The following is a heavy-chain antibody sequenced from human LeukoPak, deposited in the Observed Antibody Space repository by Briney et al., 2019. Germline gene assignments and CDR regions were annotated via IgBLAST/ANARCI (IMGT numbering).Heavy chain of an antibody. Sequence: SETLSLTCAVYGGSFSGYYWSWIRQPPGKGLEWIGEINHSGSANYNPSLKSRVTISVDTSKNQFSLKLSSVTAADTAVYYCARGAAYGSGREVDYWGQGTLVTVSS. J-gene: IGHJ4*02. CDR1: GGSFSGYY. D-gene: IGHD3-10*01. CDR2: INHSGSA. CDR3: ARGAAYGSGREVDY. V-gene: IGHV4-34*01.